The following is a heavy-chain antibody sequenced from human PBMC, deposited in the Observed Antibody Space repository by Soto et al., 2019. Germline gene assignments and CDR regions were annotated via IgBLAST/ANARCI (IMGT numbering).Heavy chain of an antibody. Sequence: QVQLVESGGGIVQPGNSLRLSCAASGFTFSNYGMQWFRQAPDKGLEWVAVVSWDGDAEYYADSVKGRFTISRDNSGDTLSLQMNSLRPEDTAVYYCVKEATVKAAHHFDSWGQGTLVTVST. CDR3: VKEATVKAAHHFDS. V-gene: IGHV3-30*18. CDR1: GFTFSNYG. J-gene: IGHJ4*02. CDR2: VSWDGDAE. D-gene: IGHD4-4*01.